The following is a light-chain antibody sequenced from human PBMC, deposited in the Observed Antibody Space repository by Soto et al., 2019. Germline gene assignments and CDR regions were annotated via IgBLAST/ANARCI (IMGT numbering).Light chain of an antibody. V-gene: IGKV1-5*01. CDR3: QQYSSAYT. Sequence: DIQLTQSPSTLSAFVGDRVTITCRASQSINNWLAWYQQKPGEAPKLLIYDATSLESGVLPRFSGSGSGTEFTLTISSLQLDDFATYYCQQYSSAYTFGQGTKLEIK. J-gene: IGKJ2*01. CDR2: DAT. CDR1: QSINNW.